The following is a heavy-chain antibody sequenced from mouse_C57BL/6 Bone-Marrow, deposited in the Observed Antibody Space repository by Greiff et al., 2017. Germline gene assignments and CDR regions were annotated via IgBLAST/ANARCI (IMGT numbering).Heavy chain of an antibody. Sequence: EVQGVESGGDLVKPGGSLKLSCAASGFTFSSYGMSWVRQTPDKRLEWVATISSGGSYTYYPDSVKGRFTISRDNAKNTLYLQMSSLKSEDTAMYYCARRYYGSFAYWGQGTLVTVSA. D-gene: IGHD1-1*01. CDR3: ARRYYGSFAY. V-gene: IGHV5-6*01. J-gene: IGHJ3*01. CDR1: GFTFSSYG. CDR2: ISSGGSYT.